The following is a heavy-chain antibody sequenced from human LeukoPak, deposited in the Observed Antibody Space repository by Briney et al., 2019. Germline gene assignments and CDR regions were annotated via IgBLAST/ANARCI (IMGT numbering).Heavy chain of an antibody. D-gene: IGHD2-15*01. CDR3: ARDWGSRGSPGYFDY. V-gene: IGHV1-18*01. J-gene: IGHJ4*02. CDR2: ISAYNGNI. CDR1: GYTFTSYG. Sequence: VASVKVSCKASGYTFTSYGLSWVRQAPGQGLEWMGWISAYNGNIKYAQKFQGRVTMTTDTSTSTAYMELRSLRSDDTAVYYCARDWGSRGSPGYFDYWGQGTLVTVSS.